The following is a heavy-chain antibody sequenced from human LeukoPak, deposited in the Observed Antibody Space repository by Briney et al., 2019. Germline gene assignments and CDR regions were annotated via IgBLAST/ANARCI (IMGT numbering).Heavy chain of an antibody. Sequence: PGGSLRLSCAASGFTFSSYAMSWVRQAPGKGLEWVSAISGSGGSTYYADSVKGRFTISRDNSKNTLYLKMNSLRAEDTAVYYCAKFLPTHIVVANYYFDYWGQGPLVTVSS. CDR1: GFTFSSYA. CDR2: ISGSGGST. D-gene: IGHD2-21*01. CDR3: AKFLPTHIVVANYYFDY. V-gene: IGHV3-23*01. J-gene: IGHJ4*02.